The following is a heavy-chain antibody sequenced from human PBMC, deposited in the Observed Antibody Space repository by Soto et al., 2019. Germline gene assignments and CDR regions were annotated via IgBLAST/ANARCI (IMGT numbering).Heavy chain of an antibody. Sequence: QVQLVQSGAEVKKPGSSVKVSCKASGGTFSSYAISWVRQAPGQGLEWMVGIIPICGTANYAQKFQGRVTITADESTSTAYMVLSSLRSEDTAVYYCARNGHCVGDCYSLGGYYYYGIDVWGQGTTVTVSS. CDR1: GGTFSSYA. D-gene: IGHD2-21*02. J-gene: IGHJ6*02. V-gene: IGHV1-69*01. CDR3: ARNGHCVGDCYSLGGYYYYGIDV. CDR2: IIPICGTA.